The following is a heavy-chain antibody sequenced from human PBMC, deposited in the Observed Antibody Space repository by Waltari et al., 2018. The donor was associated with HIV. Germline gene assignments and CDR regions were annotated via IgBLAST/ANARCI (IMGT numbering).Heavy chain of an antibody. CDR2: TKSDGSNR. CDR1: GFTFNNHW. Sequence: EVQLVESGGGLVQPGGSLRLSCAASGFTFNNHWMHWVRQAPGQARVWVSRTKSDGSNRRYGDSVKGRFTISRDNAKNTLYLQMDGLRAEDTAVYYCARGSITTDYYGLDVWGQGTTVTVSS. J-gene: IGHJ6*02. V-gene: IGHV3-74*01. D-gene: IGHD4-4*01. CDR3: ARGSITTDYYGLDV.